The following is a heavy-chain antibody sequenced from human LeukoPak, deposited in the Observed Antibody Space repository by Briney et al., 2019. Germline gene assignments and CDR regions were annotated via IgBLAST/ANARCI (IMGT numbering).Heavy chain of an antibody. D-gene: IGHD5-12*01. V-gene: IGHV3-74*01. CDR3: ARDGYSAYDRDLDH. Sequence: ETGGSLRLSCTASGFSFSGHWMHWARQLPGKGLVWVSRISPTGSTTSYADSVKGRFTVSRDNAKNTLYLQVNNLRAEDTAVYYCARDGYSAYDRDLDHWGQGALVTVSS. J-gene: IGHJ4*02. CDR2: ISPTGSTT. CDR1: GFSFSGHW.